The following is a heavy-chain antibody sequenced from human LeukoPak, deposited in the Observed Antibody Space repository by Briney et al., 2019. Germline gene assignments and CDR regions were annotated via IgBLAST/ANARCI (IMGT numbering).Heavy chain of an antibody. J-gene: IGHJ4*02. CDR2: IYNSGGT. Sequence: SETLSLTCTVSGGSITSSFYWSWVRPSPGKGLEWIGYIYNSGGTKYNPSLKSRLTISVDTSKNQFSLNLSSVTAADTAVYYCARASVLLSADYWGQGTLVPVSS. D-gene: IGHD3-16*01. CDR3: ARASVLLSADY. CDR1: GGSITSSFY. V-gene: IGHV4-59*01.